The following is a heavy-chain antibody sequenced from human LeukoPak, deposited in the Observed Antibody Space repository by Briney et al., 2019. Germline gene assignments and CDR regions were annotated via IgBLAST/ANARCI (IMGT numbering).Heavy chain of an antibody. J-gene: IGHJ4*02. CDR3: AKDGTRPYYGDYVSY. CDR1: GFTFSSYA. V-gene: IGHV3-23*01. CDR2: ISGSGGST. D-gene: IGHD4-17*01. Sequence: PGGSLRLSCAASGFTFSSYAMSWVRQAPGKGLEWVSAISGSGGSTYYADSVKGRFTISRDNSKNTLYLQMNSLRAEDTAVYYFAKDGTRPYYGDYVSYWGQGTLVTVSS.